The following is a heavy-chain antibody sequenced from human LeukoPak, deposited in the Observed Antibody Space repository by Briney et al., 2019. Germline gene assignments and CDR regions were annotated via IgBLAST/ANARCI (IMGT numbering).Heavy chain of an antibody. CDR3: AKDCCDYSPLDH. J-gene: IGHJ4*02. CDR1: GFTFNNGP. V-gene: IGHV3-23*01. Sequence: GGSLRLSCAASGFTFNNGPMSWVRQAPGKGLEWVSTIGKAGVNTHYADSVKGRFTISRDNSRDTLYLQMDSLRADDTAVYYCAKDCCDYSPLDHWGQGTQVTVSS. D-gene: IGHD2-15*01. CDR2: IGKAGVNT.